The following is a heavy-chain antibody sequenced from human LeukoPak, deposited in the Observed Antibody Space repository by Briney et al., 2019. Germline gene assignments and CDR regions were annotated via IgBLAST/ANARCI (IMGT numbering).Heavy chain of an antibody. V-gene: IGHV4-59*01. CDR1: GGSIRSFY. Sequence: SETLSLTCTVSGGSIRSFYWSWLRQPPGKGLDWIGYIYSTGSTSYNPSLKSRVTFSVDKSKNQFSLRLSSVTAADAAVYYCARGTGEFGELLAVWGQGTLVTVSS. CDR2: IYSTGST. CDR3: ARGTGEFGELLAV. D-gene: IGHD3-10*01. J-gene: IGHJ4*02.